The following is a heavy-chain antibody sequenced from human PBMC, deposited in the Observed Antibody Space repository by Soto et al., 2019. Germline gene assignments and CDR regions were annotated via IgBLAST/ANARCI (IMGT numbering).Heavy chain of an antibody. CDR2: ISSSGAST. CDR3: AKNQHAMAHDY. J-gene: IGHJ4*02. CDR1: GFTFSNYA. Sequence: XXSLRLGCAASGFTFSNYAVGWVLQAPGKELEWVSTISSSGASTDYADPVKGRFTISRDNSQNTLNLQMNSLRAEDTAIYYCAKNQHAMAHDYWGPGPWSPSPQ. V-gene: IGHV3-23*01. D-gene: IGHD2-8*01.